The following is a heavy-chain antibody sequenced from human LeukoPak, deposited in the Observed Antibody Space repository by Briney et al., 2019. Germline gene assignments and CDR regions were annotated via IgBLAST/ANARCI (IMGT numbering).Heavy chain of an antibody. CDR2: ISSSSSTI. CDR1: GFTFSSYS. CDR3: ARHMVRGATSYYYYYMDV. V-gene: IGHV3-48*01. D-gene: IGHD3-10*01. J-gene: IGHJ6*03. Sequence: GGSLRLSCAASGFTFSSYSMNWVRQAPGKGLEWVSYISSSSSTIYYADSVKGRFTISRDNAKNSLYLQMNSLRAEDTALYYCARHMVRGATSYYYYYMDVWGKGTTVTISS.